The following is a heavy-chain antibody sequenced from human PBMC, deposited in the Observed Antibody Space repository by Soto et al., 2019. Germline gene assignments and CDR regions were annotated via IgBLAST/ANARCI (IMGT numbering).Heavy chain of an antibody. J-gene: IGHJ3*02. D-gene: IGHD1-26*01. Sequence: EVQLVESGGGLVKPGGSLRLSCAASGFTFSSYTMNWVRQAPGKGLEWVSSISSGSSYIYYADSMKGRFTISRDNAKNSLYLQMNSLRAEDTAVYYCAKDREGRSYYRADAFDIWGQGTMVTVSS. CDR1: GFTFSSYT. V-gene: IGHV3-21*04. CDR3: AKDREGRSYYRADAFDI. CDR2: ISSGSSYI.